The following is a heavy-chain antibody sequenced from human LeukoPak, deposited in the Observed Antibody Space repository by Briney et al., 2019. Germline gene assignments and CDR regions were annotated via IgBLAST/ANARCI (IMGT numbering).Heavy chain of an antibody. Sequence: QPGGSLRLSCAASGFTFSSYWMSWVRQAPGKGLEWVAFIRYDGSNKYYTDSVKGRFTISRDNAKNTLSLQMNSLRAEDTAVYYCAKDINYGLFDYWGQGTLVTVSS. CDR3: AKDINYGLFDY. D-gene: IGHD3-10*01. J-gene: IGHJ4*02. CDR2: IRYDGSNK. CDR1: GFTFSSYW. V-gene: IGHV3-30*02.